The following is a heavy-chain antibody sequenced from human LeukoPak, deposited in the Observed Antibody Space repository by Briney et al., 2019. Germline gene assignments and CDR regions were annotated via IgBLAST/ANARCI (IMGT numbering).Heavy chain of an antibody. V-gene: IGHV4-4*07. CDR3: ARGSNLAVAGFDY. CDR2: IYTSGST. Sequence: PWETLSLTCTVSGCTISSYYRSWIRQPAGKGLEWIGRIYTSGSTNYNPSLKSRVTMSVDTSKNQFSLKLSSVTAADTAVYYCARGSNLAVAGFDYWGQGTLPTVPS. CDR1: GCTISSYY. D-gene: IGHD6-19*01. J-gene: IGHJ4*02.